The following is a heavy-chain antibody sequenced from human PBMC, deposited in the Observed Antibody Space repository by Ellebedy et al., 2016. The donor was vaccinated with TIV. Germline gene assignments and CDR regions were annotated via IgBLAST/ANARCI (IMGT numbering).Heavy chain of an antibody. D-gene: IGHD1-26*01. V-gene: IGHV3-23*01. CDR1: GFTFFSYA. CDR3: AKDNSGTYYYYGMDV. CDR2: IRNSGGST. J-gene: IGHJ6*02. Sequence: PGGSLRLSCPASGFTFFSYAINWVRQAPGKGLEWVSGIRNSGGSTHYADSVKGRFTISRDNSKNTLYLQMNSLRAEDTAVYYCAKDNSGTYYYYGMDVWGQGTTVTVSS.